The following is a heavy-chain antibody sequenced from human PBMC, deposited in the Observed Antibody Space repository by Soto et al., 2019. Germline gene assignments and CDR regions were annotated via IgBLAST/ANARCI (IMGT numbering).Heavy chain of an antibody. CDR1: CGSITTAGYS. CDR3: ASRPFYYYGLDV. CDR2: VYHTGNA. Sequence: TSETLSLTCTFSCGSITTAGYSWSWIRQPPGKALEWIGYVYHTGNAYPKPSLKSRVTISLDRSKNQFSLKMTSVTAADTALYYCASRPFYYYGLDVWGQGTTVTVSS. J-gene: IGHJ6*02. V-gene: IGHV4-30-2*01.